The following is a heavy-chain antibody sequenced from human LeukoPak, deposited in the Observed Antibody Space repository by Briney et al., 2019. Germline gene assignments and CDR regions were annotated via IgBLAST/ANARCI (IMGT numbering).Heavy chain of an antibody. CDR2: IYYSGST. J-gene: IGHJ4*02. CDR1: GDSISSSSYY. CDR3: ATLPTYYYGSGSRGYFDY. V-gene: IGHV4-39*01. Sequence: SETLSLTCTVSGDSISSSSYYWGWIRQPPGKGLEWTGSIYYSGSTYYNPSLKSRVTISVDTSKNQFSLKLRSVTAADTAVYYCATLPTYYYGSGSRGYFDYWRQGTLVTVSS. D-gene: IGHD3-10*01.